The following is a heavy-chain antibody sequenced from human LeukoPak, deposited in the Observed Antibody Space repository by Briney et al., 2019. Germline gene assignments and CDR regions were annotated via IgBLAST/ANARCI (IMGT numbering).Heavy chain of an antibody. CDR3: ARGTRITFGGVIVMMNFDY. J-gene: IGHJ4*02. Sequence: ASVKVSCKASGYTFTSYGISWVRQAPGQGLEWMGWISAYNGDTNYAQKLQGRVTMTTDTSTSTAYMELRSLRSDDTAVYYCARGTRITFGGVIVMMNFDYWGQGTLVTVSS. CDR2: ISAYNGDT. D-gene: IGHD3-16*02. V-gene: IGHV1-18*01. CDR1: GYTFTSYG.